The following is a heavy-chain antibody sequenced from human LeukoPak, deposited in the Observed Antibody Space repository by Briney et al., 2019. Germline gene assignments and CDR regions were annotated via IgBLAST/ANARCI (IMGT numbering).Heavy chain of an antibody. CDR1: GDSISSYY. J-gene: IGHJ3*02. CDR3: ATNLEWELRKGAFDI. Sequence: PSETLSLTCTVSGDSISSYYWSWIRQPAGKGLEWIGRIYTSGSTNYNPSLKSRVTISVDTSKNQFSLKLSSVTAADTAVYYCATNLEWELRKGAFDIWGQGTMVTVSS. D-gene: IGHD1-26*01. V-gene: IGHV4-4*07. CDR2: IYTSGST.